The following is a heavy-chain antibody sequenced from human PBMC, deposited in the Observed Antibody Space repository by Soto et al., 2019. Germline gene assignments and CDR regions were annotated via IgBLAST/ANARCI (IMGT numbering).Heavy chain of an antibody. CDR3: HGYGY. D-gene: IGHD5-12*01. CDR2: IYTGGTT. CDR1: GFTVRSSNY. J-gene: IGHJ4*02. Sequence: EVQLVESGGGLIQPGGSLRLSCVVSGFTVRSSNYMSWVRQAPGKGLEWDSVIYTGGTTYYADSVKGRFTISRDNSKNTLYLQMNSLRAEDTAVYYCHGYGYWGQGTLVTVSS. V-gene: IGHV3-53*01.